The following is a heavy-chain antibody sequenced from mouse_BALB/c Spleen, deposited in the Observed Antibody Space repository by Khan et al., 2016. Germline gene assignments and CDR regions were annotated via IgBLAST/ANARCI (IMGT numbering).Heavy chain of an antibody. Sequence: QVQLQQSGPGLVAPSQSLSITCTVSGFSLTGYGVNWVRQPPGKGLEWLGMIWGDGSTDYNSALKSRLSISKDNSKSQVFLKMNSLQTDDTARYYCARESGYEGNAMDYWGQGTSVTVSS. CDR3: ARESGYEGNAMDY. CDR2: IWGDGST. CDR1: GFSLTGYG. V-gene: IGHV2-6-7*01. D-gene: IGHD2-2*01. J-gene: IGHJ4*01.